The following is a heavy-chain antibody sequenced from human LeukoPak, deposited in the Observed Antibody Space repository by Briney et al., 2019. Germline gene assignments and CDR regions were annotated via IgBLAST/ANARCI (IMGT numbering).Heavy chain of an antibody. D-gene: IGHD6-13*01. V-gene: IGHV3-23*01. CDR3: AKKYSSTSHGFDS. CDR2: ITSGGGST. CDR1: GFTFSSYA. J-gene: IGHJ5*01. Sequence: GGSLRLSCAASGFTFSSYAMSWVRQAPGEGLDWVSAITSGGGSTYYADSVKGRFTISRDNSKNTLYLQMNSLRAEDTAIYYCAKKYSSTSHGFDSWGQGTLVTVSS.